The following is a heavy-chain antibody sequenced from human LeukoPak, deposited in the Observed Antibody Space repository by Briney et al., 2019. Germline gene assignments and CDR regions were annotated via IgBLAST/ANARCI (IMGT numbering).Heavy chain of an antibody. V-gene: IGHV3-66*04. Sequence: PGGSLRLSCAASGFTVSNNYMRWVRQAPGKGLEWVSLIYSGGATFYADAVKGRFTISRDGSKNTLYLQMNSLRAEDTAVFYCTGHYGMNVWGQGTTVTVSS. CDR1: GFTVSNNY. CDR2: IYSGGAT. CDR3: TGHYGMNV. J-gene: IGHJ6*02.